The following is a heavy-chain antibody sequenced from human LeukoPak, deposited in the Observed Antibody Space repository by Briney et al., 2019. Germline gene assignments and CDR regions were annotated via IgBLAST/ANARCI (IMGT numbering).Heavy chain of an antibody. Sequence: SETLSLTCPVSGGSISSTSYYWGWIRQPPGKGLEWIGSIYSGGSTYYNPSLKSRVTISVDTSKNQFSLRLSSVTAADTAVYYCARGEVLRYFVPLGYWGQGTLVTVSS. J-gene: IGHJ4*02. CDR2: IYSGGST. D-gene: IGHD3-9*01. V-gene: IGHV4-39*01. CDR3: ARGEVLRYFVPLGY. CDR1: GGSISSTSYY.